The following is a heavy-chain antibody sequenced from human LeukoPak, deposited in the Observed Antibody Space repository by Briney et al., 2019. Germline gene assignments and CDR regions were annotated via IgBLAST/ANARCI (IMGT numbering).Heavy chain of an antibody. CDR2: ISSSSSYI. CDR1: GFTFSSYG. D-gene: IGHD6-13*01. Sequence: PGGTLRLSCAASGFTFSSYGMSWVRQAPGKGLEWVSSISSSSSYIYYADSVKGRFTISRDNAKNSLYLQMNSLRAEDTAVYYCARIAAAGTNYWGQGTLVTVSS. V-gene: IGHV3-21*01. CDR3: ARIAAAGTNY. J-gene: IGHJ4*02.